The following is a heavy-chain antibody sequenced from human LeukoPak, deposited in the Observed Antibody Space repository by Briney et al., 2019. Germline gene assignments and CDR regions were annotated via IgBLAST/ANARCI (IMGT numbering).Heavy chain of an antibody. Sequence: GGSLRLSCAASGFTFSNYDMSWVRQAPGKGLEWASSISDSGGSTYYADSVKGRFTISRDNSKNTLYLQMTNLRAADTAVYYCAKDLSRAVAADWFDPWDQGSLVTVSS. CDR1: GFTFSNYD. CDR3: AKDLSRAVAADWFDP. V-gene: IGHV3-23*01. CDR2: ISDSGGST. D-gene: IGHD6-19*01. J-gene: IGHJ5*02.